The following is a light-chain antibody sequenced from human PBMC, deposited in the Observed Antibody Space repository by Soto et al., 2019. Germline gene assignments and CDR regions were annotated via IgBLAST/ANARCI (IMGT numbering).Light chain of an antibody. CDR2: GVS. V-gene: IGLV2-14*03. Sequence: QSALTQPASVSGSPGQSITISCTGTSSDVGGYNYVSWYQQHPGKAPKLMIYGVSNRHSGVSNRFSGSKSGNTASLTISGLQAEDEADYYCSSYTSTSTLVVFGGGTKLTVL. J-gene: IGLJ2*01. CDR1: SSDVGGYNY. CDR3: SSYTSTSTLVV.